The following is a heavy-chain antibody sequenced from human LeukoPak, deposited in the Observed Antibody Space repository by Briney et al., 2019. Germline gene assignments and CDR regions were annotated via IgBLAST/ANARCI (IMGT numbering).Heavy chain of an antibody. CDR2: INPNSGGT. D-gene: IGHD1-7*01. CDR1: GYTFTGHY. Sequence: ASVKVSCKASGYTFTGHYMHWVRQAPGQGLEWMGWINPNSGGTNYAQKFQGRATTTRDTSISTAYMELSRLRSDDTAVYYCARDFGRTNYFDYWGQGTLVTASS. J-gene: IGHJ4*02. CDR3: ARDFGRTNYFDY. V-gene: IGHV1-2*02.